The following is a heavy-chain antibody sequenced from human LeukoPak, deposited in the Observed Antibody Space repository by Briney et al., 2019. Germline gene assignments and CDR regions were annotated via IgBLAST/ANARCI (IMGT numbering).Heavy chain of an antibody. CDR2: INYSGST. CDR1: GGSISSYY. V-gene: IGHV4-59*08. Sequence: SSETLSLTCTVSGGSISSYYWSWIRQPPGKGLEWIGYINYSGSTNYNPSLKSRVTISVDTSKNQFSLKLTSVTAADTAVYYCARHHHGMDVWGQGTTVTVSS. J-gene: IGHJ6*02. CDR3: ARHHHGMDV.